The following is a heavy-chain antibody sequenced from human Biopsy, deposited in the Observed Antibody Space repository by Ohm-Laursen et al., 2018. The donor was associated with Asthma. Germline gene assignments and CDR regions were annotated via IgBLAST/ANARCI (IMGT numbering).Heavy chain of an antibody. D-gene: IGHD5-24*01. CDR1: GGSISSGGYY. CDR3: ARGPPVDRED. CDR2: IYYSGST. J-gene: IGHJ4*02. V-gene: IGHV4-31*03. Sequence: TLSLTCTVSGGSISSGGYYWSWIRQPPGKGLEWIGYIYYSGSTYYNPSLKSRVTISVGTSKNQFSLKLSSVTAADTAVYYCARGPPVDREDWGQGTLVTVSS.